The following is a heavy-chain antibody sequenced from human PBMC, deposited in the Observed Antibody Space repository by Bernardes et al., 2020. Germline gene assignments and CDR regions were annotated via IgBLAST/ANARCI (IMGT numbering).Heavy chain of an antibody. V-gene: IGHV1-8*01. CDR3: ARETKTCSGGSCYSSAFGY. Sequence: ASVKVCCKASGYTFTSYDINWVRQATGQGLEWMGWMNPNSGNTGYAQKFQGRVTMTRNTSISTAYMELSSLRSEDTAVYYCARETKTCSGGSCYSSAFGYWGQGTLVTVSS. CDR1: GYTFTSYD. D-gene: IGHD2-15*01. CDR2: MNPNSGNT. J-gene: IGHJ4*02.